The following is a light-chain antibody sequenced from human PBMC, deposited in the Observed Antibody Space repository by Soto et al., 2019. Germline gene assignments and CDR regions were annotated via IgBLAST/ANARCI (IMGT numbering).Light chain of an antibody. CDR1: QTVSGK. Sequence: EIVMTQSPDTLSVSPGERATLSCRASQTVSGKLAWYQQKPGQAPRLLIYGASTRATGTPARFSGSGSGKEFSLTISSLQSEDFAVYYCQQRSNWPGTFGQGTKVDIK. J-gene: IGKJ1*01. CDR3: QQRSNWPGT. CDR2: GAS. V-gene: IGKV3-15*01.